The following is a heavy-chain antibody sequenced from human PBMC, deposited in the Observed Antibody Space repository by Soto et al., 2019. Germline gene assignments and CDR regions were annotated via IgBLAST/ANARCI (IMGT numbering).Heavy chain of an antibody. CDR2: IYYSGST. CDR3: ARPFSSSWFRGAFDI. V-gene: IGHV4-59*08. J-gene: IGHJ3*02. D-gene: IGHD6-13*01. Sequence: PSETLSLTCTVSGGSISSYYWSWIRQPPGKGLEWIGYIYYSGSTNYNPSLKSRVTISVDTSKNQFSLKLSSVTAADTAVYYCARPFSSSWFRGAFDIWGQGTMVTVSS. CDR1: GGSISSYY.